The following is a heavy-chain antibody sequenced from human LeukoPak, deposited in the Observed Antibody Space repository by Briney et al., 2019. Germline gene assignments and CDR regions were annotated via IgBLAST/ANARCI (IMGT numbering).Heavy chain of an antibody. CDR2: IYYSGST. J-gene: IGHJ6*03. D-gene: IGHD3-10*01. CDR3: ARTYYGSGSLYYYYYYMDV. CDR1: GGSISSSSYY. Sequence: PSETLSLTCTVSGGSISSSSYYWGWIRQPPGKGLEWIGSIYYSGSTNYNPSLKSRVTISVDTSKNQFSLKLSSVTAADAAVYYCARTYYGSGSLYYYYYYMDVWGKGTTVTVSS. V-gene: IGHV4-39*07.